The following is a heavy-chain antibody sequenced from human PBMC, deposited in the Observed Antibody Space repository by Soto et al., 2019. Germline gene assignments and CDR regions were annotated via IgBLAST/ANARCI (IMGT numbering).Heavy chain of an antibody. V-gene: IGHV3-48*02. D-gene: IGHD2-21*01. CDR3: ARNGIETRGLWSQNYYYGMDV. J-gene: IGHJ6*02. Sequence: GGSLRLSCAASGFTFSSYSMNWVRQAPGKGLEWVSYISSSSSTIYYADSVKGRFTISRDNAKNSLYLQINSLRDEDTAVYYCARNGIETRGLWSQNYYYGMDVWGQGTTVTVSS. CDR1: GFTFSSYS. CDR2: ISSSSSTI.